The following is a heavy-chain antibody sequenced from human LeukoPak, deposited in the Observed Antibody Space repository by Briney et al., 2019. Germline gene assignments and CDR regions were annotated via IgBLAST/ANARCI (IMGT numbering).Heavy chain of an antibody. CDR1: GFTFSHSC. J-gene: IGHJ4*02. CDR3: VGRPWNFDY. Sequence: MSGGSLRLSCAASGFTFSHSCISWVRHSRGKGREWDGRIRSKNDGRSTGYAARVKRKFFISRDDSRGTLSLEINSLKIEDPAVYFCVGRPWNFDYWGQGTLVTVSS. V-gene: IGHV3-15*01. CDR2: IRSKNDGRST. D-gene: IGHD1-1*01.